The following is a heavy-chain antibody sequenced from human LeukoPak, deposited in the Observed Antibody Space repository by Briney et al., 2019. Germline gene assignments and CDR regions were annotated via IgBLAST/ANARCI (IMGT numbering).Heavy chain of an antibody. J-gene: IGHJ5*02. CDR2: INPTGGST. V-gene: IGHV1-46*01. D-gene: IGHD1-26*01. CDR1: GYTFTSYY. Sequence: ASVKVSCKASGYTFTSYYMHWVRQASGQGLEWMGLINPTGGSTGYAQKFQGRVTMTRDMSTSTDYMELSSLRSEDTAIYYCARDNSVGDNAWWFDPWGQGSRVTVSS. CDR3: ARDNSVGDNAWWFDP.